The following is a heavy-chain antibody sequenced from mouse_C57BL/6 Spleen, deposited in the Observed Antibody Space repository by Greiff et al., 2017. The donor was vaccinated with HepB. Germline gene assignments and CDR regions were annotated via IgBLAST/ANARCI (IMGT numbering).Heavy chain of an antibody. D-gene: IGHD2-13*01. J-gene: IGHJ4*01. V-gene: IGHV5-17*01. CDR1: GFTFSDYG. Sequence: EVQLQQSGGGLVKPGGSLKLSCAASGFTFSDYGMHWVRQAPEKGLEWVAYISSGSSTIYYADTVKGRFTISRDNAKNTLFLQMTSLRSEDTAMYYCARCLYYGGNYYAMDYWGQGTSVTVSS. CDR2: ISSGSSTI. CDR3: ARCLYYGGNYYAMDY.